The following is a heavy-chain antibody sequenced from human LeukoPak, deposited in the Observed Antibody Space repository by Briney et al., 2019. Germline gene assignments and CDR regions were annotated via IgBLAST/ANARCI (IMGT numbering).Heavy chain of an antibody. CDR1: GFTFRTYW. CDR3: ARLIGDRTIYDY. D-gene: IGHD6-6*01. CDR2: INQGGSET. V-gene: IGHV3-7*01. J-gene: IGHJ4*02. Sequence: GGSLRLSCAASGFTFRTYWMSWVRQAPGKGLEWVASINQGGSETYYVESVKGRSTISRDNAMNSFFLQMNSLRAEDTAVYYCARLIGDRTIYDYWGQGTLVTVSS.